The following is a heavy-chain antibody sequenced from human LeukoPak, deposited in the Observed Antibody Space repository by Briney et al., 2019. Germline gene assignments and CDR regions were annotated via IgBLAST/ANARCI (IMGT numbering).Heavy chain of an antibody. D-gene: IGHD6-19*01. J-gene: IGHJ3*02. V-gene: IGHV1-24*01. CDR3: ARVPRIAVARDAFDI. CDR1: GYTLTELS. CDR2: FDPEDGET. Sequence: ASVKVSCKVSGYTLTELSMHWVRQAPGKGLEWMGGFDPEDGETIYAQKFQGRVTMTEDTSTDTAYMELSSLRSEDTAVYYCARVPRIAVARDAFDIWGQGTMVTVSS.